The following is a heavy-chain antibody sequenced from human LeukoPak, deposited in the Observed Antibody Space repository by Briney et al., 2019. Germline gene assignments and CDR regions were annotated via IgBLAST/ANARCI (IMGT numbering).Heavy chain of an antibody. D-gene: IGHD3-22*01. CDR2: IIPILGIA. J-gene: IGHJ3*02. V-gene: IGHV1-69*04. CDR1: GGTFSSYT. CDR3: AREGPTMIVLADAFDI. Sequence: GASVKVSCKASGGTFSSYTISWVRQAPGQGLEWMGRIIPILGIANYAQKFQGRVTITADKSTSTAYIELSSLRSEDTAVYYCAREGPTMIVLADAFDIWGQGTMVTVSS.